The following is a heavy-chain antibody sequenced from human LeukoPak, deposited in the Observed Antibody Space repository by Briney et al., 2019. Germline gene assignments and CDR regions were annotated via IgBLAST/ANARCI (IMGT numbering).Heavy chain of an antibody. CDR1: GYTFTGYY. Sequence: ASVKVSCKASGYTFTGYYMHWVRQAPGQGLEWMGRINPNSGGTNYAQKYQGRVTMTTDTSTSTAYMELRSLRSDDTAVYYCARGGVSPHAFDIWGQGTMVTVS. V-gene: IGHV1-2*06. CDR3: ARGGVSPHAFDI. D-gene: IGHD1-26*01. J-gene: IGHJ3*02. CDR2: INPNSGGT.